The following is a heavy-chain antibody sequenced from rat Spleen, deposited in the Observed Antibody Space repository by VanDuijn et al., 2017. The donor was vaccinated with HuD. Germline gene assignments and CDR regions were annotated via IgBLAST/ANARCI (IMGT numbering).Heavy chain of an antibody. D-gene: IGHD1-4*01. Sequence: QVQLKESGPGLVQPSQTLSLTCTVSGFSLTSNGVSWVRQPPGKGLEWIAAISTGGNTYYNSDLKSRLGISRDTSKSQVFLKMNSLQTEDTAIYFCVRERVPGFAFYFDYWGQGVMVTVSS. CDR1: GFSLTSNG. J-gene: IGHJ2*01. CDR2: ISTGGNT. V-gene: IGHV2S12*01. CDR3: VRERVPGFAFYFDY.